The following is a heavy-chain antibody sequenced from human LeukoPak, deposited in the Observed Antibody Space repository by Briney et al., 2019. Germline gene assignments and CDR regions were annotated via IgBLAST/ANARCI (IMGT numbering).Heavy chain of an antibody. CDR2: IYSGGST. CDR3: ARDGEDGSGSNDAFDI. J-gene: IGHJ3*02. Sequence: GGSLRLSCAASGFTVSSNYMSWVRQAPGKGLEWVSVIYSGGSTYYADSVKGRFTISRDSSKNTLYLQMSSLRAEDTAVYYCARDGEDGSGSNDAFDIWGQGTMVTVSS. V-gene: IGHV3-66*01. CDR1: GFTVSSNY. D-gene: IGHD3-10*01.